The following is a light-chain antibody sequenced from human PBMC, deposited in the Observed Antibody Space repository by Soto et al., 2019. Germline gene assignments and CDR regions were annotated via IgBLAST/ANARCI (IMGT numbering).Light chain of an antibody. CDR1: SSDVGGYNY. CDR3: SSYTSSITWV. Sequence: QSALTQPASVSGSPGQSITISCTGTSSDVGGYNYVSWYQQHPGKAPKLVISQVTNRPSGVSHRFSGSKSGNTASLTISGLQAEDEADYYCSSYTSSITWVFGGGTQVTVL. V-gene: IGLV2-14*01. CDR2: QVT. J-gene: IGLJ3*02.